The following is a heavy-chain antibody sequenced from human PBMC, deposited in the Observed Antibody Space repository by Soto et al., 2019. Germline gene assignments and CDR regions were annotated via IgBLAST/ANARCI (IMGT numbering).Heavy chain of an antibody. J-gene: IGHJ4*02. CDR3: ARVRGGGPFDD. D-gene: IGHD1-26*01. CDR1: GGSISSGGYY. CDR2: IYYSGST. Sequence: QVQLQESGPGLVKPSQTLSLTCTVSGGSISSGGYYWSWIRQHPGKGLEWIGYIYYSGSTYYNPSLKSRGTISVDTSKNQCSLTLSSVAAADTDVYYCARVRGGGPFDDWGQGTLVTVS. V-gene: IGHV4-31*03.